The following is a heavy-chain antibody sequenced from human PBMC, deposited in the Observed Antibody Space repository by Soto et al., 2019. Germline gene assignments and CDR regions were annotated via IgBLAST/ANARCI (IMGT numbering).Heavy chain of an antibody. CDR3: VRSSPGFDY. J-gene: IGHJ4*02. Sequence: EVQLVESGGGFVQPGGSLRLSCAASGFTFSSYSMNWVRQAPGKGLEWISYVSTDSSTIYYADSVKGRFTISRDNAKNSLFLQMSSLRDEDTVIYYCVRSSPGFDYWGQGTLVTVSS. D-gene: IGHD6-6*01. V-gene: IGHV3-48*02. CDR2: VSTDSSTI. CDR1: GFTFSSYS.